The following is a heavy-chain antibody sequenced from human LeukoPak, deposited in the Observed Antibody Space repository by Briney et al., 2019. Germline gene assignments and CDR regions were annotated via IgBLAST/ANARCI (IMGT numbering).Heavy chain of an antibody. D-gene: IGHD4-17*01. V-gene: IGHV3-33*01. Sequence: GTSLRLSCAASGYNFNRHGIHWVRQAPGKGLEWVALIWYDGSKKTYADSVKGRFTISRDNSKNILYLQMDSLRVEDTAVYYCARLYGDYLMDIWGQGTRSSSP. CDR3: ARLYGDYLMDI. J-gene: IGHJ6*02. CDR1: GYNFNRHG. CDR2: IWYDGSKK.